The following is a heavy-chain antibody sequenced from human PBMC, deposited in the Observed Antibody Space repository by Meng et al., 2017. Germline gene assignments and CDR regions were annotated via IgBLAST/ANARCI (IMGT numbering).Heavy chain of an antibody. V-gene: IGHV1-8*01. CDR2: MNPNSGNT. CDR1: GYIFISYD. J-gene: IGHJ3*02. D-gene: IGHD3-3*01. Sequence: ASAMVFCKASGYIFISYDINWVRQATGQGLEWMGWMNPNSGNTGYAQKFQGRVTMIRNTSISTAYMELRSLRSEDTAVYYCARGPEVPPYYDFWSGDYTAVDAFDIWGQGTMVTVSS. CDR3: ARGPEVPPYYDFWSGDYTAVDAFDI.